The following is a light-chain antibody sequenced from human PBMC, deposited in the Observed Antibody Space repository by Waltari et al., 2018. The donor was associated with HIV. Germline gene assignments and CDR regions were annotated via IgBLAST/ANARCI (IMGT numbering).Light chain of an antibody. V-gene: IGLV2-14*01. J-gene: IGLJ1*01. CDR3: SSYTTNSTDV. CDR2: EVS. Sequence: QSALTQPASVSGVPGQSITISCTGTSSDVGGYYYVSWYPLHPGQAPKLMIYEVSNRPSGVSNRFSGSKSGNTASLTISGLQAEDEADYYCSSYTTNSTDVFGTGTKVTDL. CDR1: SSDVGGYYY.